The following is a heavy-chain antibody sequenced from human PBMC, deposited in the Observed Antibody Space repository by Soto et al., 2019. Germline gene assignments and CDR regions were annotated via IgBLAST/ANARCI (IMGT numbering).Heavy chain of an antibody. CDR1: GGSISSSNW. D-gene: IGHD6-13*01. V-gene: IGHV4-4*02. J-gene: IGHJ5*02. CDR3: ARRYSSSWFNWFDP. CDR2: IYHSGST. Sequence: PSETLSLTCAVSGGSISSSNWWSWVRQPPGKGLEWIGEIYHSGSTNYNPSLKSRVTISVDKSKNQFSLKLSSVTAADTAVYYCARRYSSSWFNWFDPWGQGTLVTVSS.